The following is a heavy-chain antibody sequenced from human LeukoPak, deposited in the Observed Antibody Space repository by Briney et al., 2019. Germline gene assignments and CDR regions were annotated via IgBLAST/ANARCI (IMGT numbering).Heavy chain of an antibody. V-gene: IGHV3-23*01. D-gene: IGHD6-19*01. Sequence: GRSLRLSCTASGFTFGDYAISWVRQAPGKGLEWVSAISGSGGSTYYADSVKGRFTISRDNSKNTLYLQMNSLRAEDTAVYYCAKEKDSSGPPEFDYWGQGTLVTVSS. CDR2: ISGSGGST. J-gene: IGHJ4*02. CDR3: AKEKDSSGPPEFDY. CDR1: GFTFGDYA.